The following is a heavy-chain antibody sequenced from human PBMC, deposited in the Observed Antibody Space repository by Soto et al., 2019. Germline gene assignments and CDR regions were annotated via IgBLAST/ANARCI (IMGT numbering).Heavy chain of an antibody. CDR2: ISSSSSYI. Sequence: GSLRLACAASVFTFSSYSMNWVRQAPGKGLEWVSSISSSSSYIYYADSVKGRFTISRDNAKNSLYLQMNSLRAEDTAVYYCAGGEWLAGFDYWGQGTLVTVSS. J-gene: IGHJ4*02. CDR3: AGGEWLAGFDY. V-gene: IGHV3-21*01. CDR1: VFTFSSYS. D-gene: IGHD6-19*01.